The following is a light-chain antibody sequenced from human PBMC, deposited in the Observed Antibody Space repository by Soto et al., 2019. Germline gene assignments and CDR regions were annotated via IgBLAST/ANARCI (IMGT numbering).Light chain of an antibody. J-gene: IGLJ2*01. CDR2: DVS. CDR3: SSYTSSSTLVV. CDR1: SSDVGGYNY. V-gene: IGLV2-14*01. Sequence: QSVLTQPASVSGSPGQSITISCTGTSSDVGGYNYVSWYQQHPGKAPKLMIYDVSNRPSGVSNRFSGSKSGNTASLTIFGFQAEDGADYYGSSYTSSSTLVVFGGGTKVTVL.